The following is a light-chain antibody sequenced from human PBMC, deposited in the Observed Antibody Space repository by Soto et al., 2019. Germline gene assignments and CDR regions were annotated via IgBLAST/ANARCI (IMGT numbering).Light chain of an antibody. Sequence: DIQMTQSPSTLSASLGDRVTITCRASQSISSWLAWYQQKPGKAPKLLIYNASSLESGVPSRLSGSGSGTEFTLTISSLQPDDFATYHCQQYNSYSQERTFGQGTKVDIK. CDR2: NAS. J-gene: IGKJ1*01. CDR3: QQYNSYSQERT. CDR1: QSISSW. V-gene: IGKV1-5*03.